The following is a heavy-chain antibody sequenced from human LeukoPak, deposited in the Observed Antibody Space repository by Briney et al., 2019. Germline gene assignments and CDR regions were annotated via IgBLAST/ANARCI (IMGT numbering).Heavy chain of an antibody. J-gene: IGHJ4*02. V-gene: IGHV1-18*01. D-gene: IGHD7-27*01. Sequence: GASVKVSCKASGYTFTSYGISWVRQAPGQGLECMGWISAYNGNTNYAQKLQGRVTMTTDTSTSTAYMELRSLRSDDTAVYYCARDMGTERVYYFDYWGQGTLVTVSS. CDR1: GYTFTSYG. CDR3: ARDMGTERVYYFDY. CDR2: ISAYNGNT.